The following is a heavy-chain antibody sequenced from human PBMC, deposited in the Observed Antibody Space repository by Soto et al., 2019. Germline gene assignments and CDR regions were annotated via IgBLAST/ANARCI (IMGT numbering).Heavy chain of an antibody. Sequence: EVQLLESGGGLVQPGGSLRLSCAASGFTFSSYAMSWVRQAPGKGLEWVSAISGSGGSTYYADSVKGRFTISRDNSKNTLYLQMNSLRAEDTAVYYCAKALITPLRGPYYYYYYMDVWGKGTTVTVSS. CDR2: ISGSGGST. D-gene: IGHD3-3*01. V-gene: IGHV3-23*01. CDR1: GFTFSSYA. J-gene: IGHJ6*03. CDR3: AKALITPLRGPYYYYYYMDV.